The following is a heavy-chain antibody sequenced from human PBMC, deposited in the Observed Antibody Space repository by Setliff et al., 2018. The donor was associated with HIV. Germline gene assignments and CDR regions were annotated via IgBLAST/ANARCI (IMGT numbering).Heavy chain of an antibody. CDR3: ARDGRSGIVAGGTSYYFFYMDV. D-gene: IGHD3-10*01. CDR1: GFSFSNYN. CDR2: ISGSGDSI. J-gene: IGHJ6*03. V-gene: IGHV3-21*06. Sequence: GGSLRLSCVASGFSFSNYNMNWVRQAPGKGLEWVASISGSGDSIYYAGSVEGRFTISRVNAKHSLFLQMSSLRVEDTAVYFCARDGRSGIVAGGTSYYFFYMDVWGNGTTVTVSS.